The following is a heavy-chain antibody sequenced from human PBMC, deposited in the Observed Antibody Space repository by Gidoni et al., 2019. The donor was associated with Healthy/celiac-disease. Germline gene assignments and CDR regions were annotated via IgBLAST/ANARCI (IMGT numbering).Heavy chain of an antibody. V-gene: IGHV3-66*01. Sequence: EVQLVESGGGLVPPGGSLRLSCAASGFTVSSNSMSWVRQAPGKGLEWVSVIYSGGSTFYADSVKGRFTISRDNSKNTLYLQMNSLRAEDTAVYYCARDSDSGAYCGGDCYFTDYWGQGTLVTVSS. CDR3: ARDSDSGAYCGGDCYFTDY. J-gene: IGHJ4*02. CDR2: IYSGGST. D-gene: IGHD2-21*02. CDR1: GFTVSSNS.